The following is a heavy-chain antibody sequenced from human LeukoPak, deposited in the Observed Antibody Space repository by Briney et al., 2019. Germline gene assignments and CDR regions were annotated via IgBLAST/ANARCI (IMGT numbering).Heavy chain of an antibody. V-gene: IGHV4-39*07. Sequence: SETLSLTCTVSGGSISSSSYYWGWIRQPPGKGLEWIGSIYYSGSTYYNPSLKSRVTISVDTSKNQFSLKLSSVTAADTAVYYCARDSSGWYLEGYDYWGQGTLATVSS. CDR2: IYYSGST. D-gene: IGHD6-19*01. J-gene: IGHJ4*02. CDR3: ARDSSGWYLEGYDY. CDR1: GGSISSSSYY.